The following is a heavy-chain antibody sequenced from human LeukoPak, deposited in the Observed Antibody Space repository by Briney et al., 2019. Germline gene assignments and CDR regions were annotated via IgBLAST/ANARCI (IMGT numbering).Heavy chain of an antibody. CDR3: ARIAWSGNWFDP. J-gene: IGHJ5*02. Sequence: SETLSLTCTVSGGSISSYYWSWIRQPPGKGLEWIGHIYYSGSTNYNPSLKSRVTISVDTSKNQFSLKLSSVTAADTAVYYCARIAWSGNWFDPWGQGTLVTVSS. D-gene: IGHD3-10*01. CDR2: IYYSGST. CDR1: GGSISSYY. V-gene: IGHV4-59*01.